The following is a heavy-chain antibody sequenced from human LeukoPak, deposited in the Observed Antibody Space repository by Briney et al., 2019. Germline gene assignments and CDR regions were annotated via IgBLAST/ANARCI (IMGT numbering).Heavy chain of an antibody. J-gene: IGHJ4*02. CDR2: INHSGST. CDR1: GGSFSGYH. D-gene: IGHD3-22*01. Sequence: SETLSLTCAVYGGSFSGYHWSWIRQPPGKGLEWIGEINHSGSTNYNPSLKSRVTISVDTSKNQFSLKLSSVTAADTAVYYCARKTRYYDSSGYYNYWGQGTLVTVSS. V-gene: IGHV4-34*01. CDR3: ARKTRYYDSSGYYNY.